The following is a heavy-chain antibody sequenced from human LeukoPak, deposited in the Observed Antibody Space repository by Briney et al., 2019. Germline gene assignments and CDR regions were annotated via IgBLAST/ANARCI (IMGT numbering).Heavy chain of an antibody. CDR3: ARQRGRSYYMDV. CDR2: INHSGST. J-gene: IGHJ6*03. D-gene: IGHD2-15*01. V-gene: IGHV4-34*01. CDR1: GGSFSGYY. Sequence: PSETLSLTCAVYGGSFSGYYWSWIRQPPGKGLEWIGEINHSGSTNYNPSLKSRVTISVDTSKNQFSLKLSSVTAADRAVYYCARQRGRSYYMDVWGKGTTVTISS.